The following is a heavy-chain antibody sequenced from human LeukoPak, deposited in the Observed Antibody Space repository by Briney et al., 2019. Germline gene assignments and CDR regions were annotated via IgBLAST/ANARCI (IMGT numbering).Heavy chain of an antibody. D-gene: IGHD2-2*01. CDR2: ISAYNGNT. J-gene: IGHJ4*02. Sequence: ASVKVSCKASGYTFTSYGISWVRQAPGQGLEWMGWISAYNGNTNYAQKLQGRVTMTTDTSTSAAYMELRSLGSDDTAVYYCARGSEYQLLSSFYFDYWGQGTLVTVSS. CDR1: GYTFTSYG. CDR3: ARGSEYQLLSSFYFDY. V-gene: IGHV1-18*04.